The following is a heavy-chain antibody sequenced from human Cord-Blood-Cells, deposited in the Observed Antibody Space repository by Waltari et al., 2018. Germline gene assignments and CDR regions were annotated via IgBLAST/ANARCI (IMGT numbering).Heavy chain of an antibody. CDR3: ARELNYFDY. V-gene: IGHV4-39*02. Sequence: QLQLQESGPGLVKPSETLSLTCTVSGGSISSSSYYGGWIRQPPGKGLEWIGSIYYSGSPYYNPSLKSRVTISVDTSKNQFSLKLSSVTAADTAVYYCARELNYFDYWGQGTLVTVSS. CDR2: IYYSGSP. CDR1: GGSISSSSYY. J-gene: IGHJ4*02.